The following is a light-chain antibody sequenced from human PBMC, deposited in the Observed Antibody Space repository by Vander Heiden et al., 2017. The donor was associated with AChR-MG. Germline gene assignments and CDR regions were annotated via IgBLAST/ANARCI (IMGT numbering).Light chain of an antibody. J-gene: IGKJ5*01. CDR1: QDISNY. CDR3: QQDDNLPIT. V-gene: IGKV1-33*01. CDR2: DAS. Sequence: DIQMTQSPSSLSASVGDRVTITCQASQDISNYLNWYQQKPGIAPKLLIYDASNLETGVPSRFSGSGSGTDFTFTISSLQPEDIATYYCQQDDNLPITFGQGTRLEIK.